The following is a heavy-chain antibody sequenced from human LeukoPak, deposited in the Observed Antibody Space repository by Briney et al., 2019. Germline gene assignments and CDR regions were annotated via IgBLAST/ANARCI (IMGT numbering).Heavy chain of an antibody. J-gene: IGHJ4*02. CDR2: IKQDGSEE. D-gene: IGHD3-9*01. V-gene: IGHV3-7*01. CDR1: GFTFRSYW. Sequence: GGSLRLSCAASGFTFRSYWMSWVRQAPGKGPEWVANIKQDGSEEHYADSVKGRFTISRDNAKNSLYLQMNSLRVEDTAVYYCARGTSPFLTDFDYWGQGNLVTVSS. CDR3: ARGTSPFLTDFDY.